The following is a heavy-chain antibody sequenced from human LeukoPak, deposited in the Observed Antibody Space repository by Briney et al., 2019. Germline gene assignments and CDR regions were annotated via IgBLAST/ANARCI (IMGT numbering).Heavy chain of an antibody. Sequence: SETLSLTCTVSGGSISSSTYYWGWIRQPPGKGLEWIGSIYFSGSTYYNPSLKSRVTISVDTSKNQFSLKLSSVTAADTAVYYCARHDWAPYYYDYWGQGILVTVSS. CDR3: ARHDWAPYYYDY. J-gene: IGHJ4*02. CDR1: GGSISSSTYY. D-gene: IGHD3-9*01. CDR2: IYFSGST. V-gene: IGHV4-39*01.